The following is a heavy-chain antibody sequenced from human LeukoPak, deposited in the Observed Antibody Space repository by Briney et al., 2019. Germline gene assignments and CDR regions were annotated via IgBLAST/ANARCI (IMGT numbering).Heavy chain of an antibody. J-gene: IGHJ4*02. D-gene: IGHD3-10*01. V-gene: IGHV3-21*04. CDR1: GFTFSSYS. Sequence: GGSLRLSCAASGFTFSSYSMNWVRQAPGKGLEWVSSISSSSSYIYFADSVKGRFTISRDTSLNTLYLQMNNLRAEDTAVYFCAKRGVVIRGILVIGYHQEAYHYDFWGQGVMVTVSS. CDR2: ISSSSSYI. CDR3: AKRGVVIRGILVIGYHQEAYHYDF.